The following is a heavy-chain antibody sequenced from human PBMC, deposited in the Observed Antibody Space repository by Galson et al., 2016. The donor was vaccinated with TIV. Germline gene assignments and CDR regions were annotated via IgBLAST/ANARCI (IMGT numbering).Heavy chain of an antibody. J-gene: IGHJ4*02. CDR3: AKEQSCGGDCYLFDF. V-gene: IGHV3-9*01. CDR2: ITWNSVGI. D-gene: IGHD2-21*02. Sequence: SLRLSCAASGFTFDDYGMHWVRQPPGKGLEWVSGITWNSVGIDHADSVKGRFTISRDNAKNSLYLQMNSLRPDDTALYYCAKEQSCGGDCYLFDFWGQGALVTVSS. CDR1: GFTFDDYG.